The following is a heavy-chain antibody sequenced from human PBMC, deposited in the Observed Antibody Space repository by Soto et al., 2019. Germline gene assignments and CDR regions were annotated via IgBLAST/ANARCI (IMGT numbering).Heavy chain of an antibody. CDR2: ISASGDRT. CDR3: EGAWT. Sequence: EVQLLVSGGGSVQPGGSLRLSCEVSGFTLTNYAMSWVRQAPGKGREWVSQISASGDRTYYADSVKGRFTISKDTSTNTLFLQMNSLRGEESAVYYCEGAWTWGQGTMVTVSS. V-gene: IGHV3-23*01. J-gene: IGHJ3*01. D-gene: IGHD3-16*01. CDR1: GFTLTNYA.